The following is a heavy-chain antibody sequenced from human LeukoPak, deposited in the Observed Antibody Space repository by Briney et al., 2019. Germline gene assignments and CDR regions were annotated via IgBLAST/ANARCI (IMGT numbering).Heavy chain of an antibody. CDR3: AKDYEYSSSWVGFFDP. J-gene: IGHJ5*02. V-gene: IGHV3-23*01. CDR1: GFTFSNYA. Sequence: GGSLRLSCAASGFTFSNYAMSWFRQAPGKGLEWVSVISGNGGGTLYADSVKGRVTISRDNSKNTLYLQMNSLRAEDTAAYYCAKDYEYSSSWVGFFDPWGQGTLVTVSA. CDR2: ISGNGGGT. D-gene: IGHD6-13*01.